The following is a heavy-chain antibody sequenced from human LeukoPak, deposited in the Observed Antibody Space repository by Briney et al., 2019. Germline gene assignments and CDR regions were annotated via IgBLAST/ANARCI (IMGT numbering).Heavy chain of an antibody. CDR1: GYTFTGYY. J-gene: IGHJ3*02. D-gene: IGHD4-17*01. Sequence: ASVKVSCKASGYTFTGYYMHWVRQAPGQGLEWMGWINPNSGGTNYAQKFQGRVTMTRDTSISTAYMELRSLRSDDTAVYYCARDHTLRLTTPRIWGQGTMVTVSS. V-gene: IGHV1-2*02. CDR3: ARDHTLRLTTPRI. CDR2: INPNSGGT.